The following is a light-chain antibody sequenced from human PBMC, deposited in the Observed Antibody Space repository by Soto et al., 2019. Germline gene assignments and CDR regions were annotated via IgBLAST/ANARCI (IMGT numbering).Light chain of an antibody. CDR2: DVN. V-gene: IGLV2-11*01. Sequence: QSVLTQPRSVSGSPGQSVTISCAGSSSDVGFYDFVSWYQLHPGKAPKLMIYDVNNRPSGVPDRFSGSKSGNTASLTISGLQAEDEADYHCCSYAGRYTVVFGGGTKVTVL. CDR3: CSYAGRYTVV. CDR1: SSDVGFYDF. J-gene: IGLJ2*01.